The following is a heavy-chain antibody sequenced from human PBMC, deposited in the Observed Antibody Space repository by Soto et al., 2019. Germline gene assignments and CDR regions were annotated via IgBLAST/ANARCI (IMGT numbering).Heavy chain of an antibody. CDR3: GRVVEGATRHTDPDS. J-gene: IGHJ5*01. D-gene: IGHD2-21*01. CDR1: GVSIHNSHSF. V-gene: IGHV4-39*01. Sequence: SETLSLTCTVSGVSIHNSHSFWAWIRQPPRKGLEFIGSVYHNGGAHYNSSLKSRVTISVDTAHNQVSLRMRSLTAADTAVYYCGRVVEGATRHTDPDSWGQGILVTVSS. CDR2: VYHNGGA.